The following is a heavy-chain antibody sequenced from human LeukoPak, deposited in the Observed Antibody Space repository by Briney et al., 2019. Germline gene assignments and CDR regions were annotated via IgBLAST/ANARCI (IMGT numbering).Heavy chain of an antibody. CDR2: IYYIGST. CDR1: GGSISSYY. D-gene: IGHD2-8*01. CDR3: ARAWGNGETRFDY. V-gene: IGHV4-59*01. Sequence: PSETLSLTCTVSGGSISSYYWSWIRQPPGKGLEWIGYIYYIGSTNYNPSLKSRVSISVDTSKNQFSLKLSSVTAADTAVYYCARAWGNGETRFDYWGQGTLVTVSS. J-gene: IGHJ4*02.